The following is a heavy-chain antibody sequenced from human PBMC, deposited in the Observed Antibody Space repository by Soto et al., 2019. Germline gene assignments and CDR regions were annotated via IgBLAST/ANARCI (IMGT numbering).Heavy chain of an antibody. D-gene: IGHD3-22*01. V-gene: IGHV4-59*01. J-gene: IGHJ4*02. CDR3: ARGLSYYYDSSGYYPFDY. Sequence: ASETLSLTCTVSGGSISSYYWSWIRQPPGKGLEWIGYIYYSGSTNYNPSLKSRVTISVDTSKNQFSLKLSSVTAADTAVYYCARGLSYYYDSSGYYPFDYWGQGTLVTVSS. CDR1: GGSISSYY. CDR2: IYYSGST.